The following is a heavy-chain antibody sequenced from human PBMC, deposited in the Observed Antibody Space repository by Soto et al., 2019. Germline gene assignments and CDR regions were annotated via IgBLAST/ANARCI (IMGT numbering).Heavy chain of an antibody. CDR2: ISGTSDYI. D-gene: IGHD2-15*01. CDR1: GFTFSSYS. CDR3: ARDHRYCSGSSCRPYYYYYGMDV. Sequence: VGSLRLSCAASGFTFSSYSMNWVRQAPGRGLEWVAAISGTSDYIYYADSVKGRFTISRDNAKTSLYIQMNSLRAEDTAVYYCARDHRYCSGSSCRPYYYYYGMDVWGQGTTVTVSS. J-gene: IGHJ6*02. V-gene: IGHV3-21*01.